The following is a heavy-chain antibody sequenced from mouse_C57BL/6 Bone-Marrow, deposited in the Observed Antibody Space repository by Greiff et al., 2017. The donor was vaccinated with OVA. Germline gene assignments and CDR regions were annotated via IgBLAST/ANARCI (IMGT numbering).Heavy chain of an antibody. Sequence: EVKVVESGTVLARPGASVKMSCKTSGYTFTSYWMHWVKQRPGQGLEWIGAIYPGNSDTSYNQKFKGKAKLTAVTSASTAYMELSSLTNEDSAVYYCTRRGGITTVEDWYFDVWGTGTTVTVSS. CDR1: GYTFTSYW. CDR2: IYPGNSDT. J-gene: IGHJ1*03. V-gene: IGHV1-5*01. D-gene: IGHD1-1*01. CDR3: TRRGGITTVEDWYFDV.